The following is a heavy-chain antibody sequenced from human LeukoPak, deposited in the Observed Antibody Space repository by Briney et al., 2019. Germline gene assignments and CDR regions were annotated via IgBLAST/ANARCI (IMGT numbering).Heavy chain of an antibody. Sequence: GGSLRLSCAPSGFTFSSYSMNWVRQAPGKGLEWVSSISGSGGSTYYADSVKGRFTISRDNSKNTLYLQMNSLRAEDTAVYYCAKDYYDSSGYVGDAFDIWGQGTMVTVSS. CDR3: AKDYYDSSGYVGDAFDI. J-gene: IGHJ3*02. CDR1: GFTFSSYS. V-gene: IGHV3-23*01. CDR2: ISGSGGST. D-gene: IGHD3-22*01.